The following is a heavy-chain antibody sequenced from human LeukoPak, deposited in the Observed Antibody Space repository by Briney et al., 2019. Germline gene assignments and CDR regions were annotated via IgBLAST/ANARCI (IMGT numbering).Heavy chain of an antibody. CDR1: GFTFDDYG. CDR2: INWNGGST. Sequence: PGGSLRLSCAASGFTFDDYGMSWVRQAPGKGLEWVSGINWNGGSTGYADSVKGRFTISRDNAKNSLYLQMNSLRAEDTALYHCARSRWIQLWLQFSGEIYFDYWGQGTLVTVSS. D-gene: IGHD5-18*01. CDR3: ARSRWIQLWLQFSGEIYFDY. J-gene: IGHJ4*02. V-gene: IGHV3-20*01.